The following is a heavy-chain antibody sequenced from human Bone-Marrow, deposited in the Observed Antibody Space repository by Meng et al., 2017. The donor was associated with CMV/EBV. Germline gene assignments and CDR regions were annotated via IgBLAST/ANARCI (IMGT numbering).Heavy chain of an antibody. CDR1: GFTFSRYW. Sequence: GESLKISCAASGFTFSRYWMSWVRQAPGKGLEWVANIKQDGSEKYYVDSVKGRFTISRDNAKNTLYLQMNSPRAEDTAVYYCARDARAQQLVPYNYGMEVWGQGTTVTVSS. CDR2: IKQDGSEK. J-gene: IGHJ6*02. V-gene: IGHV3-7*01. D-gene: IGHD6-13*01. CDR3: ARDARAQQLVPYNYGMEV.